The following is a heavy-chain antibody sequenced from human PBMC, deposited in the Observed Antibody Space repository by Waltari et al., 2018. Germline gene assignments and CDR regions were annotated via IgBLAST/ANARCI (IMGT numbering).Heavy chain of an antibody. V-gene: IGHV1-24*01. CDR1: GSTLTELS. D-gene: IGHD6-19*01. CDR3: ATDKTSVAGTVNDAFDI. J-gene: IGHJ3*02. CDR2: CDPEDGET. Sequence: QVQLVQSGAEVKQPGASVKVSCKVSGSTLTELSMHWVRQAPGKGLEWMGGCDPEDGETIYAQKFQGRVTMTEDTSTDTAYMELSSLRSEDTAVYYCATDKTSVAGTVNDAFDIWGQGTMVTVSS.